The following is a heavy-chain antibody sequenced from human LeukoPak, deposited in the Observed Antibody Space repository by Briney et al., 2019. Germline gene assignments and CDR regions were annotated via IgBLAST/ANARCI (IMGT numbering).Heavy chain of an antibody. J-gene: IGHJ4*02. D-gene: IGHD2-2*02. CDR1: GFIFDDYA. CDR2: ISWNSGSI. V-gene: IGHV3-9*03. CDR3: AKGDQGYCSSTSCYMDN. Sequence: SLRLSCAASGFIFDDYAMHWVRQAPGKGLEWVSGISWNSGSIGYADSVKGRFTISRDNAKNSLYLQMNSLRAEDMAVYYCAKGDQGYCSSTSCYMDNWGQGTLVTVSS.